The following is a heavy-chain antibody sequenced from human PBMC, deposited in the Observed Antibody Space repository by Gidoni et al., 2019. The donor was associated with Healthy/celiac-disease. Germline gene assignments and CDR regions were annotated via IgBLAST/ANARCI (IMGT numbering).Heavy chain of an antibody. V-gene: IGHV4-31*03. D-gene: IGHD4-17*01. Sequence: QVQLQESGPGLVKPSQTLSLTCTVSGGPISSGGYYWSWIRPHPGKGLEWIGYIYYSGSTYYNPSLKSRVTISVDTSKNQFSLKLSSVTAADTAVYYCARGERDYGDYDPWFDPWGQGTLVTVSS. J-gene: IGHJ5*02. CDR1: GGPISSGGYY. CDR3: ARGERDYGDYDPWFDP. CDR2: IYYSGST.